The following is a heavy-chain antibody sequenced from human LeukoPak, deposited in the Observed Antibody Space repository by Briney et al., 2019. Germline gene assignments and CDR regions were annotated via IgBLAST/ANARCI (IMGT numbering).Heavy chain of an antibody. Sequence: SETLSLTCTVSGGSIRSSYYYWGWIRQPPGKGLEWIGSIYDSGSTYYNPSLKSRVTISVDTSKNQFSLKLNSVTAADTAVYYCARAVAGHFDYWGQGTLVTVSS. V-gene: IGHV4-39*01. CDR1: GGSIRSSYYY. D-gene: IGHD6-19*01. CDR3: ARAVAGHFDY. J-gene: IGHJ4*02. CDR2: IYDSGST.